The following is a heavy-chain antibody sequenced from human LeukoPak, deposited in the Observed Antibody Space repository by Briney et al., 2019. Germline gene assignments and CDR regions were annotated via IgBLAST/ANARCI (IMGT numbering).Heavy chain of an antibody. CDR2: IYPGDSDT. Sequence: NHGESLKISCKGSGYRFTSYWIGWVRQMPGKCLEWMGIIYPGDSDTRYSPSFQGQVTISADKSISTAYLQWSSLKASDTAMYYCARPGLAVAGYYYMDVWGKGTTVTVSS. D-gene: IGHD6-19*01. V-gene: IGHV5-51*01. J-gene: IGHJ6*03. CDR1: GYRFTSYW. CDR3: ARPGLAVAGYYYMDV.